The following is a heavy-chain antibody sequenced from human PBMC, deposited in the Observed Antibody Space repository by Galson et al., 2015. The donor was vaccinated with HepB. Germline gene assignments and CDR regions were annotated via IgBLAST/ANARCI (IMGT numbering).Heavy chain of an antibody. CDR2: IKQDGSEK. Sequence: SLRLSCAASGFTFSKYWMSWVRQAPGKGVEWVANIKQDGSEKYDVDSVKGRFTISRDNAKNSLYLQMNSLKVEDTAVYYCARDQVYSSASHAFDIWGQGTMVTVSS. V-gene: IGHV3-7*01. CDR3: ARDQVYSSASHAFDI. CDR1: GFTFSKYW. D-gene: IGHD6-6*01. J-gene: IGHJ3*02.